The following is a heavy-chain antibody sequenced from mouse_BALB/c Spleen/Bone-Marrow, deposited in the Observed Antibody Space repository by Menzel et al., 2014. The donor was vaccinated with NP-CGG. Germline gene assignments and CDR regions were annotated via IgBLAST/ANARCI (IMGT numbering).Heavy chain of an antibody. CDR3: ASPIYYGNYEGFAY. D-gene: IGHD2-1*01. Sequence: QVHLQQSAPELVRPGVSVKISCKGSGYTFIDYAMHWVKQSHAKSLEWIGVISTYSGNTNYNQKFKGKATMTVDKSSSTAYMELARLTSEDSAIYYCASPIYYGNYEGFAYWGQGTLVTVSA. V-gene: IGHV1-67*01. CDR1: GYTFIDYA. J-gene: IGHJ3*01. CDR2: ISTYSGNT.